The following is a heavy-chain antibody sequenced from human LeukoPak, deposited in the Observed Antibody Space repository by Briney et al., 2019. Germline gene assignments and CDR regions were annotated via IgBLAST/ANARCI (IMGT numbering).Heavy chain of an antibody. CDR3: ARDRLGYTVAVPGTTFNY. V-gene: IGHV3-30*03. CDR2: VSYDGSNT. CDR1: GFTFSSYG. D-gene: IGHD6-19*01. J-gene: IGHJ4*02. Sequence: HPGGSLRLSCAASGFTFSSYGMHWVRQAPGKGLEWVAVVSYDGSNTYYADSVKGRFTISRDNSKNTLYLQMNSLRTEDTAVYYCARDRLGYTVAVPGTTFNYCGQGTLVTVSS.